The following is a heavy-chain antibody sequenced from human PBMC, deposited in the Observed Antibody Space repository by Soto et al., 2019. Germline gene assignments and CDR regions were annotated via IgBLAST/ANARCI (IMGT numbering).Heavy chain of an antibody. CDR1: GYNFVSHV. Sequence: QIHLVQSGPEVKKPGASVNVSCKTSGYNFVSHVITCVRHVPGQGLEWMGWIGGYNGNTDYAQKLKGRVTMTTEISTSTAYVALKRMRPDATGVYYCVGGGGSHKAYDLDVWGQGNKFTVSS. D-gene: IGHD3-16*01. CDR3: VGGGGSHKAYDLDV. J-gene: IGHJ6*02. V-gene: IGHV1-18*01. CDR2: IGGYNGNT.